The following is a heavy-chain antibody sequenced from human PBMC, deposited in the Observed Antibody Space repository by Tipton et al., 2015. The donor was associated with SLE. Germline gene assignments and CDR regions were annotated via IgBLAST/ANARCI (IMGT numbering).Heavy chain of an antibody. CDR3: ASGGYGSGSHYLGGWFDP. V-gene: IGHV4-31*03. CDR1: GGSISSGGYY. Sequence: TLSLTCTVSGGSISSGGYYWSWIRQHPGKGLEWIGYIYYSGSTYYNPSLKSRVTISADTSQNQFSLKLSSVTAADTAVYYCASGGYGSGSHYLGGWFDPWGRGTLVTVSS. CDR2: IYYSGST. D-gene: IGHD3-10*01. J-gene: IGHJ5*02.